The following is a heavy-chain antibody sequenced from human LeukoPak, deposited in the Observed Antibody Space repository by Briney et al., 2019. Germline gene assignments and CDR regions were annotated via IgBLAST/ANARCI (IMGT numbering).Heavy chain of an antibody. D-gene: IGHD3-22*01. CDR1: GFTFSSYG. V-gene: IGHV3-30*18. J-gene: IGHJ1*01. CDR2: ISYDGSNK. Sequence: PGRSLRLSCAASGFTFSSYGMHWVRQAPGKGLEWVAVISYDGSNKYYADSVKGRFTISRDNSKNTLYLQMNSPRAEDTAVYYCAKATYYYDSSNIQHWGQGTLVTVSS. CDR3: AKATYYYDSSNIQH.